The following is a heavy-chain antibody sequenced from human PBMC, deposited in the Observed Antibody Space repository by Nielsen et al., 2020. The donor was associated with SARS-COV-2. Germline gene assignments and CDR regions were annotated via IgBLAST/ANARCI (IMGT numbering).Heavy chain of an antibody. CDR3: ARRSSSWLFDP. CDR2: IYPGDSDT. CDR1: GYTFTNYW. D-gene: IGHD6-13*01. Sequence: GESLKISCKGSGYTFTNYWIGWVRQMPGKGLEWMGIIYPGDSDTRYSPSFQGQVTISADKSISTAYLQWSSLKASDTAMYYCARRSSSWLFDPWGQGTLVTVSS. J-gene: IGHJ5*02. V-gene: IGHV5-51*01.